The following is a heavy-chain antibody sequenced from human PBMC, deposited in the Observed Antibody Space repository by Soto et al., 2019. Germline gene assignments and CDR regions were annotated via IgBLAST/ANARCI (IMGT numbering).Heavy chain of an antibody. V-gene: IGHV1-8*01. CDR1: GYTFTNYD. CDR2: MNPNADNT. J-gene: IGHJ3*02. D-gene: IGHD6-19*01. Sequence: ASVKVSCKASGYTFTNYDIHWVRQATGQRLEWMGWMNPNADNTGYSEKLQGRVTMTRNTATSTAYMELSSLTSEGTAVYYCARVSGWYGVDSFDIWGQGTLVTVSS. CDR3: ARVSGWYGVDSFDI.